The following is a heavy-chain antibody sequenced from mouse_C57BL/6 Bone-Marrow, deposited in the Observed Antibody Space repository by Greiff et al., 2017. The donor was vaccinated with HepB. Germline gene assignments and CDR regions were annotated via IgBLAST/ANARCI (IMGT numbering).Heavy chain of an antibody. CDR3: ARTYGNYAMDY. CDR2: ISSGGSYT. V-gene: IGHV5-6*02. CDR1: GFTFSSYG. J-gene: IGHJ4*01. Sequence: DVKLVESGGDLVKPGGSLKLSCAASGFTFSSYGMSWVRQTPDKRLEWVATISSGGSYTYYPDSVKGRFTISRDNAKNTLYLQMSSLKSEDTAMYYCARTYGNYAMDYGGQGTSVTVSS. D-gene: IGHD2-1*01.